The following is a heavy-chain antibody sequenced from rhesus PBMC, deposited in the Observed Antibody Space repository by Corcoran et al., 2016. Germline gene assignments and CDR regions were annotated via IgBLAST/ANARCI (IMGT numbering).Heavy chain of an antibody. CDR3: ARLGDSYYYAMDY. CDR1: GIDFSRYW. D-gene: IGHD3-28*01. Sequence: EVKLLQSGGGLVQPGGSLKLSCVASGIDFSRYWMSWVRRAPGKGLEWIGEINPDSSTINYAPSLKDKFIISRDNAKNTLYLQMSKVRSEDTALYYCARLGDSYYYAMDYWGQGTSVTVSS. V-gene: IGHV3-28*01. J-gene: IGHJ4*01. CDR2: INPDSSTI.